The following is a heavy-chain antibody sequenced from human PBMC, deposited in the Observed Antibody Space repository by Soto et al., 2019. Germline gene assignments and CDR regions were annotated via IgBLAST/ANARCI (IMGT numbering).Heavy chain of an antibody. V-gene: IGHV4-30-4*01. CDR1: GGSISSGDYY. J-gene: IGHJ5*02. CDR3: ARTNYYEPRWFDP. D-gene: IGHD3-22*01. Sequence: QVQLQESGPGLVKPSQTLSLTCTVSGGSISSGDYYWSWIRQPPGKGLEWIGYIYYSGSTYYNPSLTSRVXXSXDXPKNQFSLKLSSVTAADTAVYYCARTNYYEPRWFDPWGQGTLVTVSS. CDR2: IYYSGST.